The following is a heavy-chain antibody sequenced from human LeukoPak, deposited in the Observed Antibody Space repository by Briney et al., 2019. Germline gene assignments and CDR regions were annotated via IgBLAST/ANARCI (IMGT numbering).Heavy chain of an antibody. J-gene: IGHJ4*02. D-gene: IGHD3-10*01. V-gene: IGHV1-2*02. CDR1: GYTFTGYY. CDR2: INPNSGDT. Sequence: ASVKVSFKASGYTFTGYYIHWVRQAPGQGLEWMGWINPNSGDTNYAQKFQGRVTMTRDTSISTAYMELSSLKSDDTAVYYCARDSGMVRGTVDYWGQGTLVTVSS. CDR3: ARDSGMVRGTVDY.